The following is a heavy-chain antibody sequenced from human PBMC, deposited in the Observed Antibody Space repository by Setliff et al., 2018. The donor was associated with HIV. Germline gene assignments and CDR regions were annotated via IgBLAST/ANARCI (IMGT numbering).Heavy chain of an antibody. J-gene: IGHJ4*01. Sequence: ASVKVSCKASGYTFTSYAMHWVRQAPGQRLEWMGWINAGNGNTKYSQKFQGRVTITRNTSITTAYMELSSLRSEDTDIYYCARGRGPSRFDYWGQGTLVTVSS. CDR1: GYTFTSYA. V-gene: IGHV1-3*01. CDR2: INAGNGNT. CDR3: ARGRGPSRFDY.